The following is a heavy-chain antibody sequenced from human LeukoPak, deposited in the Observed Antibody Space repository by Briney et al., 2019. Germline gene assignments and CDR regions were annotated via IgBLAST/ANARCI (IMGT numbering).Heavy chain of an antibody. CDR1: GFTFTSYS. V-gene: IGHV3-23*01. D-gene: IGHD1-26*01. CDR3: AKGGKWDVTPFDY. CDR2: ISGGSGST. J-gene: IGHJ4*02. Sequence: GGSLRLSCAASGFTFTSYSMNWVRQAPGKGLEWVSTISGGSGSTYYADSVKGRFTISRDNSKNTLYLQVNSLRAEDTAVYYCAKGGKWDVTPFDYWGQGTLVTVSS.